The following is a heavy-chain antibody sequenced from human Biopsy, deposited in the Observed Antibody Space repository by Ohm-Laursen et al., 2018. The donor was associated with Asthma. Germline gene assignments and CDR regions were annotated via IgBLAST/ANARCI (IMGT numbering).Heavy chain of an antibody. D-gene: IGHD1-26*01. CDR2: ISIDGTNR. CDR3: AKEVFPGWELRRGPDS. J-gene: IGHJ4*02. Sequence: SLRLSCAASGFSFSNYGMHWVRQAPGKGLDWVAVISIDGTNRNYTDSVKGRFTISRDNSRNTLHLEMNSLRAEDTAVYFCAKEVFPGWELRRGPDSWGQGTLVTVPS. V-gene: IGHV3-30*18. CDR1: GFSFSNYG.